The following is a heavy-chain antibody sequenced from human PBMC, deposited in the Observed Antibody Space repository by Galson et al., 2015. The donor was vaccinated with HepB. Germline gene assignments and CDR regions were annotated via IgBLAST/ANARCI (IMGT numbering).Heavy chain of an antibody. D-gene: IGHD1-1*01. CDR3: AHGGAGTRPRPRGYYFDY. V-gene: IGHV2-5*02. J-gene: IGHJ4*02. CDR2: IYWDDDK. CDR1: GFSLSTSGVG. Sequence: PALVTPTQTLTLTCTFSGFSLSTSGVGVGWIRQPPGKALEWLALIYWDDDKRYSPSLKSRLTITKDTSKNQVLLTMTNMDPVDTATYYCAHGGAGTRPRPRGYYFDYWGQGTLVTVSS.